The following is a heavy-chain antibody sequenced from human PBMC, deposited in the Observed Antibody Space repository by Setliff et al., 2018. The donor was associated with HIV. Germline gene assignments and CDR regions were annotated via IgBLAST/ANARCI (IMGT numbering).Heavy chain of an antibody. V-gene: IGHV1-18*01. D-gene: IGHD3-9*01. CDR3: ARGAEDLAINPPSFDYYFDY. J-gene: IGHJ4*02. CDR2: FTSYNNKA. Sequence: ASVKVSCKISGFLMTAYGINWVRQAPGQGPEWMGWFTSYNNKADFAPKFQGRVTLTTDTFTSTAYMELSSLRSDDTALYFCARGAEDLAINPPSFDYYFDYWGQGTPVTVSS. CDR1: GFLMTAYG.